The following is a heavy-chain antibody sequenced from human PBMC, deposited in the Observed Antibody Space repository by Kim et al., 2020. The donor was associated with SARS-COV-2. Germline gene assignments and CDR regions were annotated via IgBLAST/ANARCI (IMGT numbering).Heavy chain of an antibody. CDR3: ARDGPGIAVAGDY. Sequence: YVDSAKGRFTISRDNAKNSLYLQMNSLRAEDTAVYYCARDGPGIAVAGDYWGQGTLVTVSS. J-gene: IGHJ4*02. D-gene: IGHD6-19*01. V-gene: IGHV3-7*03.